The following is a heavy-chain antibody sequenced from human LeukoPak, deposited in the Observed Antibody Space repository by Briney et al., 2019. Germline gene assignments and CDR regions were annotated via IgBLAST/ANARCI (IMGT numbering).Heavy chain of an antibody. CDR3: ARDSPERGYSYGPLDNYFDY. Sequence: PGGSLRLSCAASGFTYSNYLMTWVRQAPGKGLEWVANIKQDGSEQYYVNSLKGRFTISRDNAKNSLYLQMNSLRADDTAVYYCARDSPERGYSYGPLDNYFDYWGQGTLVTVSS. V-gene: IGHV3-7*01. CDR2: IKQDGSEQ. CDR1: GFTYSNYL. J-gene: IGHJ4*02. D-gene: IGHD5-18*01.